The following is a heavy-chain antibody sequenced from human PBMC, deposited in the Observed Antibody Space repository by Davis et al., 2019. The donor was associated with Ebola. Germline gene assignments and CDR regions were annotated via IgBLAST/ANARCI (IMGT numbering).Heavy chain of an antibody. CDR1: GGTFSSYA. V-gene: IGHV1-3*01. CDR2: INAGNGNT. CDR3: AIVDTAMAPFDY. Sequence: ASVKVSCKASGGTFSSYAISWVRQAPGQGLEWMGWINAGNGNTKYSQKFQGRVTITRDTSASTAYMELSSLRSEDTAVYYCAIVDTAMAPFDYWGQGTLVTVSS. J-gene: IGHJ4*02. D-gene: IGHD5-18*01.